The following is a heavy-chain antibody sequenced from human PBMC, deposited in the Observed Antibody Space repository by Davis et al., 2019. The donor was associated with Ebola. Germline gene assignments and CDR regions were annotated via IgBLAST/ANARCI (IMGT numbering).Heavy chain of an antibody. J-gene: IGHJ3*02. Sequence: PGGSLRLSCAASGFTFSSYSMNWVRQAPGKGLEWVSSISSSSSYIYYADSVKGRFTISRDNAKNSLYLQINSLRAEDTAVYYCAKTRSNWWNDALEIWGRGTMVIVSS. CDR1: GFTFSSYS. D-gene: IGHD2-8*02. CDR3: AKTRSNWWNDALEI. V-gene: IGHV3-21*01. CDR2: ISSSSSYI.